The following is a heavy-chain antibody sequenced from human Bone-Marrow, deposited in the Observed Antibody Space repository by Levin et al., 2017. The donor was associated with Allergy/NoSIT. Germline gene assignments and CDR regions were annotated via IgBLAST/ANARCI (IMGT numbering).Heavy chain of an antibody. D-gene: IGHD3-22*01. CDR2: IYYGGSS. CDR1: GGSLSGFY. V-gene: IGHV4-59*01. CDR3: ARGHPYYDRSGYPVLDS. J-gene: IGHJ4*02. Sequence: SETLSLTCTVSGGSLSGFYWNWIRQPPGKGLEWIGYIYYGGSSNYSPSLGGRVTISVDTSKNQFSLKVTSVTAADTAIYYCARGHPYYDRSGYPVLDSWGQGTLVTVSS.